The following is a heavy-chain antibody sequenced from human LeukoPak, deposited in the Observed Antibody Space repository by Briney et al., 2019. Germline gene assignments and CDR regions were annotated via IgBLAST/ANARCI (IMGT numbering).Heavy chain of an antibody. CDR3: ASSNLVRGDTPEDY. CDR2: IYHSGST. V-gene: IGHV4-30-2*01. J-gene: IGHJ4*02. Sequence: SETLSLTCTVSGGSISSGGYYWSWIRQPPGKGLGWVGYIYHSGSTYYNPSLKSRVTISVDRSKNQFSLKLSSVTAADTAVYYCASSNLVRGDTPEDYWGQGTLVTVSS. D-gene: IGHD3-10*01. CDR1: GGSISSGGYY.